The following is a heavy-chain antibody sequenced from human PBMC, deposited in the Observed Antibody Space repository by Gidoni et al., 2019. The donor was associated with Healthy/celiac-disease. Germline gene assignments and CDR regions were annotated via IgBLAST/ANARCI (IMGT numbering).Heavy chain of an antibody. J-gene: IGHJ4*02. CDR3: AKSRYQLPTHFDY. D-gene: IGHD2-2*01. V-gene: IGHV3-23*01. CDR1: GFTFSSYA. CDR2: LSGSGGST. Sequence: EVQLLESGGGLVQPGGSLRLSCAASGFTFSSYAMSWVRQAPGKGLEWVSALSGSGGSTYYADSVKGRFTISRDNSKNTLYLQMNSLRAEDTAVYYCAKSRYQLPTHFDYWGQGTLVTVSS.